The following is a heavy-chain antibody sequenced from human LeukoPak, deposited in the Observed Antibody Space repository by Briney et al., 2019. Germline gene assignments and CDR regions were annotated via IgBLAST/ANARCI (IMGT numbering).Heavy chain of an antibody. CDR1: GFTFSSYA. D-gene: IGHD6-13*01. Sequence: GGSLRLSCAASGFTFSSYAMSWVRQAPGKGLDWVSAISGSGGSTYYADSVKGRFTISRDNSKNTLYLQMNGLRAEDTAVYYCAKYDSSSWYYFDYWGQGTLVTVSS. CDR3: AKYDSSSWYYFDY. V-gene: IGHV3-23*01. J-gene: IGHJ4*02. CDR2: ISGSGGST.